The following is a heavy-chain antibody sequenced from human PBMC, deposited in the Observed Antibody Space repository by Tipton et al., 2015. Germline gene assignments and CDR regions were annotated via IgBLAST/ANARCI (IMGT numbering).Heavy chain of an antibody. CDR3: ARGPWKTFDY. Sequence: TLSLTCTVSGGSVNSANYYWSWIRQPPGKGLEWIGYISYSGSTHYNPSLKSRVAISVDTSKNQFSLTLKSVTAADTALYYCARGPWKTFDYWGQGTLVTVSS. D-gene: IGHD1-1*01. CDR1: GGSVNSANYY. V-gene: IGHV4-61*01. J-gene: IGHJ4*02. CDR2: ISYSGST.